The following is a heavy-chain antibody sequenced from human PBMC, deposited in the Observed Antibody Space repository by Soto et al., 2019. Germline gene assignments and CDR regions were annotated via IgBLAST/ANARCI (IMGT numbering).Heavy chain of an antibody. CDR2: IYYSGIS. Sequence: QVQLLESGPGLVKPSQTLSLICNVSGASISSGGYYWSWIRQRPGGGLEWLGFIYYSGISHYNPSLKSRATISVDTPKNQFSLKLISVTAADTAVYYCSRTEWIQLWFDYWGQGALLTVS. CDR3: SRTEWIQLWFDY. J-gene: IGHJ4*02. D-gene: IGHD5-18*01. CDR1: GASISSGGYY. V-gene: IGHV4-31*03.